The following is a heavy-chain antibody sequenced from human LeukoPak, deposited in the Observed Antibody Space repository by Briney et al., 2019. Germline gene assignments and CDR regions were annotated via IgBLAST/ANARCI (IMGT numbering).Heavy chain of an antibody. Sequence: SETLSLTCTVSGGSISSSSYYWGWIRQPPGKGLEWIGSIYYSGSTYYNPSLKSRVTISVDTSKNQFSLKLSSVTAADTAVYYCARDRLEGGATSYFDYWGQGTLVTVSS. D-gene: IGHD5-12*01. CDR2: IYYSGST. CDR1: GGSISSSSYY. V-gene: IGHV4-39*07. CDR3: ARDRLEGGATSYFDY. J-gene: IGHJ4*02.